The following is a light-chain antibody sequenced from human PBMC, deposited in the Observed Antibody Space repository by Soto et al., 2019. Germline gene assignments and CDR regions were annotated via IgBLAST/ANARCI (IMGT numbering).Light chain of an antibody. Sequence: EIVLTQSPGTLSLSPGERATLSCRASQSVSSSYLAWYQQKPGQAPRLLIYGASSKATGIPDRFSGSGSGTDFTLTISRLEPEVFAVYYCQQYGSPRTPLGKGTRLEI. V-gene: IGKV3-20*01. CDR1: QSVSSSY. J-gene: IGKJ5*01. CDR3: QQYGSPRTP. CDR2: GAS.